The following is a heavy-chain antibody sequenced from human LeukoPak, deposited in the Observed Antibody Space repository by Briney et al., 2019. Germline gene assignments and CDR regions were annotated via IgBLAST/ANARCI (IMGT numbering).Heavy chain of an antibody. J-gene: IGHJ4*02. Sequence: GGSLRLSCAASGFTFDDYAMHWVRQAPGKGLEWVSGISWNSGSIGYADSVKGRFTISRDNAKNSLYLQMNSLRAEDTALYYCAKDMFPMVRGVMDYWGQGTLVTVSA. CDR3: AKDMFPMVRGVMDY. CDR2: ISWNSGSI. CDR1: GFTFDDYA. V-gene: IGHV3-9*01. D-gene: IGHD3-10*01.